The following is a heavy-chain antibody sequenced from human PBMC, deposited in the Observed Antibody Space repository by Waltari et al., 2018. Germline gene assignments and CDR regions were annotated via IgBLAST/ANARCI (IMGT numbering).Heavy chain of an antibody. CDR3: VRHGFWNFDF. CDR2: IKEDGSKK. CDR1: GFPFSGNW. V-gene: IGHV3-7*01. D-gene: IGHD3-3*01. J-gene: IGHJ4*02. Sequence: EVQLVESGGGLVQPGGSLRLSCAVSGFPFSGNWMAWVRQAPGKGLEWVANIKEDGSKKNYVDSVEGRFTISRDNAKNSLYLQMNSLRAEDTALYYCVRHGFWNFDFWGQGTLVTVSS.